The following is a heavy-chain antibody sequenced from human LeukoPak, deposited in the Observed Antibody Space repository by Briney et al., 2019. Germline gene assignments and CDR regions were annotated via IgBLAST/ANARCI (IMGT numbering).Heavy chain of an antibody. D-gene: IGHD4-17*01. Sequence: GGSLRPSCAASGFTFSNAWMSWVRQAPGKGLEWVGRIKSKTDGGTTDYAAPVKGRFTISRDDSKNTLYLQMNSLKTEDTAVYYCTTGSSVRSYFDYWGQGTLVTVSS. CDR3: TTGSSVRSYFDY. J-gene: IGHJ4*02. CDR2: IKSKTDGGTT. CDR1: GFTFSNAW. V-gene: IGHV3-15*01.